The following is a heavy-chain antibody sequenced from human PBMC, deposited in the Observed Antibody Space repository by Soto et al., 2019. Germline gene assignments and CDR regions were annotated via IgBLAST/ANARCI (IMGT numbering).Heavy chain of an antibody. CDR1: GFTFSGSA. J-gene: IGHJ6*02. V-gene: IGHV3-73*01. CDR3: TRPGAARPYYYYYYGMDV. Sequence: HPGGSLRLSCAASGFTFSGSAMHWVRQASGKGLEWVGRIRSKANSYATAYAASVKGRFTISRDDSKNTAYLQMNSLKTEDTAVYYCTRPGAARPYYYYYYGMDVWGQGTTVTVSS. CDR2: IRSKANSYAT. D-gene: IGHD6-6*01.